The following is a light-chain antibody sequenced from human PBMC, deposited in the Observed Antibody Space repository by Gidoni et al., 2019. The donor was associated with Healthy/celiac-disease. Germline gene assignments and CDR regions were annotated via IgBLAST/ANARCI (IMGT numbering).Light chain of an antibody. CDR1: NSDVGGYHS. CDR3: SSYTSSSTLV. CDR2: EVS. Sequence: SALTQPASVSGSPGQSITISCTGTNSDVGGYHSVSWYQQHPGKAPKFMIYEVSNRPSGVSNRFSGSKSGNTASLTISGLQAEDEAHYYCSSYTSSSTLVFGGGTKLTVL. V-gene: IGLV2-14*01. J-gene: IGLJ2*01.